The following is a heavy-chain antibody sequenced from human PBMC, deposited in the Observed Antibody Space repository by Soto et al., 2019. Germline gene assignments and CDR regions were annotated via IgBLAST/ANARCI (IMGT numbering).Heavy chain of an antibody. CDR3: ARGGDYYYCMDV. J-gene: IGHJ6*02. CDR1: GFTFSSYG. V-gene: IGHV3-33*01. Sequence: QVQMVESGGGVVQPGRSLRLSYAASGFTFSSYGVHWVCQAPGKGLEWVAVIWYDGSNKYYADSVKGRFTISRDNSKNSLYLQMNSLRAEDTAVYYCARGGDYYYCMDVSGQGTTVTVSS. CDR2: IWYDGSNK.